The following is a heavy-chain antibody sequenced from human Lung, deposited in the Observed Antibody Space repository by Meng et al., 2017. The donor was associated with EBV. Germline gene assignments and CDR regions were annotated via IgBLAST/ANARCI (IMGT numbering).Heavy chain of an antibody. CDR1: GYTFTGYY. J-gene: IGHJ5*02. CDR3: AHQAVAGTRGWFDP. CDR2: INPNSGGT. D-gene: IGHD6-19*01. Sequence: QVRLGQSGAEVKKPGASGKVSCKASGYTFTGYYMHWVRQAPGQGLEWMGRINPNSGGTNYAQKFQGRVTMTRDTSISTAYMELSRLRSDDTAVYYCAHQAVAGTRGWFDPWGQGTLVTVSS. V-gene: IGHV1-2*06.